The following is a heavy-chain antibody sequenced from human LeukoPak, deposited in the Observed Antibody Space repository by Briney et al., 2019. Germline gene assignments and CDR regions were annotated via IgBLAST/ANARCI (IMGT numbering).Heavy chain of an antibody. V-gene: IGHV4-39*07. CDR1: GGSISSSNYY. CDR2: IYHSGTS. CDR3: ARVVWQRGFDY. Sequence: SSETLSLTCGVSGGSISSSNYYWGWIRQPPGKGLEWIGSIYHSGTSYYNPSLKSRVTISVDTSKNQFSLKLSSVTAADTAVYYCARVVWQRGFDYWGQGTLVTVSS. J-gene: IGHJ4*02. D-gene: IGHD3-16*01.